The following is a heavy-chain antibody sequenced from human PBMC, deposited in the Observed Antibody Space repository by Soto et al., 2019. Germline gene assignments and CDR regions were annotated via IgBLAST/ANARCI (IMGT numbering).Heavy chain of an antibody. V-gene: IGHV4-34*01. CDR1: GGSFSGYY. CDR2: INHSGST. Sequence: SETLSLTCAVYGGSFSGYYWSWIRQPPGKGLEWIGEINHSGSTNYNPSLKSRVTISVDTSKNQFSLKLSSVTAADTAVYYCARLYSGYESADYWGQGTLVTVSS. D-gene: IGHD5-12*01. CDR3: ARLYSGYESADY. J-gene: IGHJ4*02.